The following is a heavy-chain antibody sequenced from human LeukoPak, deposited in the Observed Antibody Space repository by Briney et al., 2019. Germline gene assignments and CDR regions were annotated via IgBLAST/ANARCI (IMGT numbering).Heavy chain of an antibody. Sequence: GRSLRLSCAASGFTFSSYGMHWVRQAPGKGLEWVSSISSSSSYIYYADSVKGRFTISRDNAKSSLYLQMNSLRAEDTAVYYCARHDILTGYPSFDYWGQGTLVTVSS. J-gene: IGHJ4*02. CDR3: ARHDILTGYPSFDY. V-gene: IGHV3-21*01. D-gene: IGHD3-9*01. CDR1: GFTFSSYG. CDR2: ISSSSSYI.